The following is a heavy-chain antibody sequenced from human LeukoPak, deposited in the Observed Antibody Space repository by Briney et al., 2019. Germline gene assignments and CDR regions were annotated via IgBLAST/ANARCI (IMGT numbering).Heavy chain of an antibody. CDR3: ARDGYSSWSP. CDR2: ISYDGSYK. J-gene: IGHJ5*02. Sequence: PGRSLRLSCAASGFTFSSYAMHWVRQAPGKGLEWVAVISYDGSYKYYADSMKGRFTISRDNSKNTLYLQMNSLRAEDTAVYYCARDGYSSWSPWGQGTLVTVSS. V-gene: IGHV3-30-3*01. D-gene: IGHD6-13*01. CDR1: GFTFSSYA.